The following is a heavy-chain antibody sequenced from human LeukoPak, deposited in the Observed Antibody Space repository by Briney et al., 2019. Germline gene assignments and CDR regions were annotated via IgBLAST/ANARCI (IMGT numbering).Heavy chain of an antibody. J-gene: IGHJ4*02. CDR3: ATEADGGYFDY. CDR1: GFIFSNYA. CDR2: ISGSDGST. V-gene: IGHV3-23*01. D-gene: IGHD3-16*01. Sequence: GGSLRLSCIGSGFIFSNYAMSWVRQAPGRGLQWVSSISGSDGSTYHADSVKGRFTISRDNSKNTLYLQMNSLRAEDTAVYYCATEADGGYFDYWGQGTLVTVSS.